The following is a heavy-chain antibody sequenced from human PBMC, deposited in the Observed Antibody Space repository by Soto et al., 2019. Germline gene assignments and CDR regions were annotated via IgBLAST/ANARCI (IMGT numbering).Heavy chain of an antibody. V-gene: IGHV3-48*01. CDR2: ISSSSSTI. CDR3: ARANYYGSPGDFDY. CDR1: GFTFSSYS. Sequence: EVQLVESGGGLVQPGGSLRLSCAASGFTFSSYSMNWVRQAPGKGLEWVSYISSSSSTIYYADSVKGRFTISRDNAKNSLYLQMTSLRAEETAVYYCARANYYGSPGDFDYWGQGTLVTVSS. J-gene: IGHJ4*02. D-gene: IGHD3-10*01.